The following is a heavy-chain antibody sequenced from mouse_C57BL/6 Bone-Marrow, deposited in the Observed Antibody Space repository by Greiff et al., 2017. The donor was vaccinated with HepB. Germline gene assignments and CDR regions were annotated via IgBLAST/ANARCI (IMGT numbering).Heavy chain of an antibody. CDR3: ARDQDYYGSSSYWYFDV. V-gene: IGHV3-6*01. D-gene: IGHD1-1*01. CDR2: ISYDGSN. J-gene: IGHJ1*03. CDR1: GYSITSGYY. Sequence: DVKLQESGPGLVKPSQSLSLTCSVTGYSITSGYYWNWIRQFPGNKLEWMGYISYDGSNNYNPSLKNRISITRDTSKNQFFLKLNSVTTEDTATYYCARDQDYYGSSSYWYFDVWGTGTTVTVSS.